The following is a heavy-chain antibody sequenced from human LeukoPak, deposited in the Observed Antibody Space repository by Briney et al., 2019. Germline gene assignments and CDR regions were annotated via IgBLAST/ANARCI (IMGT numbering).Heavy chain of an antibody. V-gene: IGHV3-7*01. CDR1: GFTFSSYW. J-gene: IGHJ4*02. D-gene: IGHD6-19*01. Sequence: GGSLRLSCAASGFTFSSYWMSWVRQAPGKGLEWVANIKQYGSEKYYVDSVKGRFTISRDNAKNSLYLQMHSLRAEDTAVYYCANWRIAVAGTGWGQGTLVTVSS. CDR2: IKQYGSEK. CDR3: ANWRIAVAGTG.